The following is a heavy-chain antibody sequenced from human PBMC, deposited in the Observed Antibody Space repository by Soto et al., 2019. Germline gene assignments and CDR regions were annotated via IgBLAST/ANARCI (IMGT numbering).Heavy chain of an antibody. CDR2: IRSNANSHAT. CDR3: ARQGRGQGPNYFDGSGSTPIDY. Sequence: VVLVESGGGLVQPGGSLKLSCAASGFSFSGSAMNWVRQASGKGLEWVGRIRSNANSHATTYAASVTGRFTISRDDSRNAAYLQMNSLKSEDTAVYYCARQGRGQGPNYFDGSGSTPIDYWGQGTLVIVSS. J-gene: IGHJ4*02. CDR1: GFSFSGSA. V-gene: IGHV3-73*02. D-gene: IGHD3-9*01.